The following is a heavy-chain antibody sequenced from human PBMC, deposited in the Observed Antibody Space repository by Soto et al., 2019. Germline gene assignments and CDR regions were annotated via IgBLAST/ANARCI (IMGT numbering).Heavy chain of an antibody. V-gene: IGHV3-30*18. D-gene: IGHD1-26*01. J-gene: IGHJ4*02. CDR3: AKARVRIVGANSFDY. CDR1: GFTFSNYG. CDR2: ISDDGDKR. Sequence: GGSLRLSCVGSGFTFSNYGMHWVRQPPGKGLEWVALISDDGDKRYYADSVRGRLNISRDNSKDTLYLQMNSLGPDDTAVYFCAKARVRIVGANSFDYWGQGTPVTVSS.